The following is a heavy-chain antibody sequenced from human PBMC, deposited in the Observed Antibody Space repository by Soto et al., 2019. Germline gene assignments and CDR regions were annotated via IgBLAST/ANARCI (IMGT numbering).Heavy chain of an antibody. CDR3: ASGKPYSSSPFTFDY. J-gene: IGHJ4*02. CDR1: GYAFTSYG. CDR2: TSAYNGNT. Sequence: GASVEVSCKASGYAFTSYGIRWVRQAPGQGLEWMGWTSAYNGNTNYAQKLQGRVTMTTDTSTSTAYMELRSLRSDDTAVYYCASGKPYSSSPFTFDYWGQGTLVTVSS. D-gene: IGHD6-13*01. V-gene: IGHV1-18*01.